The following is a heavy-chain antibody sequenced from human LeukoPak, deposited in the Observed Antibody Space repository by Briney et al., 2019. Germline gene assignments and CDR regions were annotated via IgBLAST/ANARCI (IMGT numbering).Heavy chain of an antibody. CDR1: GFTFSSYW. CDR3: ARDAGHSGYDLLDY. Sequence: GGSLRLSCADSGFTFSSYWMNWVRQAPGEGLEWVAKIKHDGSEKYYADFVKGRFTISRDNAKNSLYLQMDSLRAEDTAVYYCARDAGHSGYDLLDYWGQGTLVTVSS. D-gene: IGHD5-12*01. CDR2: IKHDGSEK. V-gene: IGHV3-7*01. J-gene: IGHJ4*02.